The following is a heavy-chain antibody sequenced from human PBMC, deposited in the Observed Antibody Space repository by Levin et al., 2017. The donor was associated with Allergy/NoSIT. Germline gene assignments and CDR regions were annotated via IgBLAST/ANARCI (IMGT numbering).Heavy chain of an antibody. CDR2: IWPGDSDS. Sequence: GESLKISCKTSGYDFNTYWIGWVRQKSGKGLEWMGIIWPGDSDSKYSVSFQGQVTISVDKSPPTSYLEWSSLKSSDTAVYYCARPLRPSCAGTRCSVLDSWGQGPLVPVS. V-gene: IGHV5-51*01. D-gene: IGHD2-21*01. CDR3: ARPLRPSCAGTRCSVLDS. CDR1: GYDFNTYW. J-gene: IGHJ4*02.